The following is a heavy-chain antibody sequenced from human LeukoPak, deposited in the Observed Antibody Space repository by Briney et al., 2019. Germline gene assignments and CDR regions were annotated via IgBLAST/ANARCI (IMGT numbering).Heavy chain of an antibody. CDR2: ISASDGST. D-gene: IGHD6-19*01. CDR1: GFTFSSYG. V-gene: IGHV3-23*01. Sequence: GGSLRLSCAASGFTFSSYGMSWVRQAPGEGLEWVSGISASDGSTYYADSVKGRFTISRDNSKNTLYLQMNSLRAEDTAVYYCAKDPRSGWYSYFDYWGQGTLVTVSS. J-gene: IGHJ4*02. CDR3: AKDPRSGWYSYFDY.